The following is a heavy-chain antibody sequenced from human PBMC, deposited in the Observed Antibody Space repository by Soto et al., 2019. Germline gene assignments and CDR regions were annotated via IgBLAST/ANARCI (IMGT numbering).Heavy chain of an antibody. Sequence: GGSLRLSCRTSGFRFSSYGMHWVRQAPGKGPEWVAFISGDGSNTEYVDSVRGRFTVSRDNSRNTLFLQMDSLRPDDTAVYYCARESEETTYYDFWSGYSNYGMDVWGQGTTVTSP. V-gene: IGHV3-30*03. CDR1: GFRFSSYG. J-gene: IGHJ6*02. CDR2: ISGDGSNT. CDR3: ARESEETTYYDFWSGYSNYGMDV. D-gene: IGHD3-3*01.